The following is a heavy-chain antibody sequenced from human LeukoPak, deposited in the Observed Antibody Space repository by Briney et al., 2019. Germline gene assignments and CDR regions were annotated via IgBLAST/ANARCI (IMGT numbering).Heavy chain of an antibody. D-gene: IGHD3-3*01. CDR1: GFTFSSYW. CDR3: ARVKYDFWSGYYYGMDV. CDR2: INGDGSNT. V-gene: IGHV3-74*01. J-gene: IGHJ6*02. Sequence: GGSLRLSCVASGFTFSSYWMHWVRQAPGKGLVWVSRINGDGSNTVYADSVKGRFTISRDNAKNTLSLQMNSLRAEDTAVYYCARVKYDFWSGYYYGMDVWGQGTTVTVSS.